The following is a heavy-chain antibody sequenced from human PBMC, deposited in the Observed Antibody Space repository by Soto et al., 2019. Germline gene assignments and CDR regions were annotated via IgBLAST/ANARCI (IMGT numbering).Heavy chain of an antibody. J-gene: IGHJ5*02. Sequence: GGSLRLSCAASGFTFTTYGMTWVRQAPGKGLEWVSGISGGSDNTYYADFVKGRFTISRDKSKNTLYLQMNSLRVEDTAVYYCAKDPGYNMNYFDPWGQGTLV. CDR3: AKDPGYNMNYFDP. CDR2: ISGGSDNT. D-gene: IGHD1-7*01. V-gene: IGHV3-23*01. CDR1: GFTFTTYG.